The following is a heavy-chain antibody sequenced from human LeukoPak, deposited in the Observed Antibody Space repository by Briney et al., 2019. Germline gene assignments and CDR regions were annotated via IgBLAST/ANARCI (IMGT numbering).Heavy chain of an antibody. D-gene: IGHD6-19*01. Sequence: SETLSLTCAVSGGSFSGYYWSWIRQPPGKGLEWIGEINHSGSTNYNPSLKSRVTISVDTSKNQFSLKLISVTAADTAVYYCARGDTLYSSGWAYYFDYWGQGTLVTVSS. CDR3: ARGDTLYSSGWAYYFDY. J-gene: IGHJ4*02. CDR2: INHSGST. V-gene: IGHV4-34*01. CDR1: GGSFSGYY.